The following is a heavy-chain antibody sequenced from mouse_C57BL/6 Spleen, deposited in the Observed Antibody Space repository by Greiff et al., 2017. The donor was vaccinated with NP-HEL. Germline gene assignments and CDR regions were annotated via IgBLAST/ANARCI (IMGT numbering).Heavy chain of an antibody. J-gene: IGHJ4*01. Sequence: EVKLVESGGCLVKPGGSLKLSCAASGFTFSDYGMHWVRQAPEKGLEWVAYISSGSSTIYYADTVKGRFTILRDNAKNTLFLQMSSLRSEDTAMYYWARNDYESPYAMDYWGQGTSVTVSS. CDR3: ARNDYESPYAMDY. CDR2: ISSGSSTI. D-gene: IGHD2-4*01. V-gene: IGHV5-17*01. CDR1: GFTFSDYG.